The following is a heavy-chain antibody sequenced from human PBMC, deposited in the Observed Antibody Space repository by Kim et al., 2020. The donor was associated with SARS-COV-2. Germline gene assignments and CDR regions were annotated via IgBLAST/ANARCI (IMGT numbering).Heavy chain of an antibody. CDR1: GFTFSSFA. J-gene: IGHJ4*02. Sequence: GGSLRLSCSASGFTFSSFAMHWVRQAPGKGLEYVSAISSNGGSTYNADSVKGRFTISRDNSKNMLYLQMSSLRPEDTAVYYCVKGSVSSSWPQRFDYWGQGTLVTVSS. CDR2: ISSNGGST. CDR3: VKGSVSSSWPQRFDY. V-gene: IGHV3-64D*09. D-gene: IGHD6-13*01.